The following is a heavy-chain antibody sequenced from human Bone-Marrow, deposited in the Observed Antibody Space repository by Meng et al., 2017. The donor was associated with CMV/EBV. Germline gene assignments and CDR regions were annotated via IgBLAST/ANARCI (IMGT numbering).Heavy chain of an antibody. V-gene: IGHV5-51*01. J-gene: IGHJ4*02. Sequence: KVSCKGSGYSFTSYWIGWVRQMPGKGLEWMGIIYPGDSDIRYSPSFQGQVTFSADKSINTAYLQWSSLKASDTAMYYCAPGVGAAYFDYWGQGTLVTVSS. D-gene: IGHD2-15*01. CDR1: GYSFTSYW. CDR2: IYPGDSDI. CDR3: APGVGAAYFDY.